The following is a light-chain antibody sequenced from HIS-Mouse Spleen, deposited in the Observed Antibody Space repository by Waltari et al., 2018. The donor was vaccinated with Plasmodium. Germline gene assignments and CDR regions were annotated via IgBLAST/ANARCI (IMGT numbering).Light chain of an antibody. CDR2: EGS. CDR3: CSYAGSSTFDVV. V-gene: IGLV2-23*03. J-gene: IGLJ2*01. CDR1: SSYVASYNL. Sequence: QSALTQPASVSGSPGQSITTSCTGTSSYVASYNLVSWYQQHPGKAPKLMIYEGSKRPSGVSNRFSGSKSGNTASLTISGLQAEDEADYYCCSYAGSSTFDVVFGGGTKLTVL.